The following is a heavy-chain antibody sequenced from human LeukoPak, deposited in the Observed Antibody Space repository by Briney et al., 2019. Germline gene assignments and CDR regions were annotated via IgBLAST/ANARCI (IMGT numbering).Heavy chain of an antibody. D-gene: IGHD3-10*01. CDR2: IYHSGST. V-gene: IGHV4-38-2*02. CDR3: ARDYRLWFGELPVDY. Sequence: SETLSLTCTASGYSISSGYYWGWIRQPPGKGLEWIGSIYHSGSTYYNPSLKSRVTISVDTSKNQFSLKLSSVTAADTAVYYCARDYRLWFGELPVDYWGQGTLVTVSS. CDR1: GYSISSGYY. J-gene: IGHJ4*02.